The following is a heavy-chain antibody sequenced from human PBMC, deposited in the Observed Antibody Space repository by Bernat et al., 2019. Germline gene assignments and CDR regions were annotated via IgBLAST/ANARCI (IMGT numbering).Heavy chain of an antibody. J-gene: IGHJ4*02. CDR1: GFTFSSYI. Sequence: EVQLVESGGGFVQPGGSLRLSCSGSGFTFSSYIMIWLRQAPGKGLEWLANISGGSRAVYYADSVKGRFTISRDNSKNLLYLQMNSLTAEDTGIYYCALVEKDTSGWPIFDHRGQGTQVLVAS. V-gene: IGHV3-48*03. CDR3: ALVEKDTSGWPIFDH. CDR2: ISGGSRAV. D-gene: IGHD6-19*01.